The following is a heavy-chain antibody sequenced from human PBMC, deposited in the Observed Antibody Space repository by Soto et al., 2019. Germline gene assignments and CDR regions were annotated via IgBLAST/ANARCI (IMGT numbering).Heavy chain of an antibody. CDR1: GFTFSDYY. V-gene: IGHV3-11*01. CDR3: SKEVVAATEHVDY. D-gene: IGHD2-15*01. J-gene: IGHJ4*02. Sequence: QVQLVESGGGLVKPGGSLRLSCAASGFTFSDYYMSWIRQAPGKGLEWVSYISRSGSTIYYADSVKGRFTISRDNAKNALYLQMNSLRAEDTSVYYCSKEVVAATEHVDYWGQGTLVTVSS. CDR2: ISRSGSTI.